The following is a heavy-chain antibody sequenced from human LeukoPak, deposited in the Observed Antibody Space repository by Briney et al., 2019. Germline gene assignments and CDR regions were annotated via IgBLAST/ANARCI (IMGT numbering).Heavy chain of an antibody. V-gene: IGHV3-9*01. J-gene: IGHJ4*02. CDR2: ISWNSAVI. D-gene: IGHD6-19*01. CDR1: GFTFDDYA. CDR3: VKDFATGWATSFDS. Sequence: GGSLRLSCAASGFTFDDYAIHWVRQAPGKGLEWVSGISWNSAVIGYADSVKGRFTLSRDSAKTSLYLQMNSLRTEDTAFYYGVKDFATGWATSFDSWGQGTLVTVSS.